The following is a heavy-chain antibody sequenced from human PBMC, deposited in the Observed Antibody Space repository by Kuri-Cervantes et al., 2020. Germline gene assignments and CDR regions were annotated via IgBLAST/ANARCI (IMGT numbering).Heavy chain of an antibody. CDR1: GFTFSSSS. Sequence: GESLKISCTASGFTFSSSSMNWVRQAPGKGLEWLSYISTSGTTIYYADSVKGRFTISRDNAKNSLYLQMNSLRAEDTALYYCAKAAGNWYYYYYMDVWGKGTTVTVSS. J-gene: IGHJ6*03. D-gene: IGHD6-13*01. V-gene: IGHV3-48*04. CDR2: ISTSGTTI. CDR3: AKAAGNWYYYYYMDV.